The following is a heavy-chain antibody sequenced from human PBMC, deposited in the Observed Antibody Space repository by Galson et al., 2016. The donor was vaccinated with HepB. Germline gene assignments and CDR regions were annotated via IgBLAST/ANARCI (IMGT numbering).Heavy chain of an antibody. CDR2: VYWDDDY. D-gene: IGHD7-27*01. Sequence: PALVKPTQTLTLTCTVSGFSLNPYGVGVAWIRQPPGEALEWLGAVYWDDDYRYSPSLKSRITITRDSSRDQVILTMTNMDPVDTATYYCAHTSARYTTNWYPNWLDPWGQGTLVTVAS. CDR3: AHTSARYTTNWYPNWLDP. J-gene: IGHJ5*02. V-gene: IGHV2-5*02. CDR1: GFSLNPYGVG.